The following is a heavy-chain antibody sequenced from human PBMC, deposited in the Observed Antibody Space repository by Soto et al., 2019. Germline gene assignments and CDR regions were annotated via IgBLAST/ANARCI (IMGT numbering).Heavy chain of an antibody. V-gene: IGHV4-31*03. CDR2: IYYSGST. Sequence: QVQLQESGPGLVKPSQTLSLTCTVSGGSISSGGYYWSWIRQHPGKGLEWIGYIYYSGSTYYNPSLKSRVTISVVTPKNQFSLKLSSVTAADTAVYYCSRDSGVSSSSLYTIDYSGQGTLVTVSS. D-gene: IGHD6-6*01. J-gene: IGHJ4*02. CDR3: SRDSGVSSSSLYTIDY. CDR1: GGSISSGGYY.